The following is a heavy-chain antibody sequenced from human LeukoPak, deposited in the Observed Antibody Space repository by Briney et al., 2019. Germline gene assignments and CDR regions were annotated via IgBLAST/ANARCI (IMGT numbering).Heavy chain of an antibody. J-gene: IGHJ4*02. V-gene: IGHV3-21*01. CDR2: ISSSSSYI. D-gene: IGHD5-24*01. CDR3: ARSVSGGDGYNPGGDY. CDR1: GFTFSSYS. Sequence: GGSLRLSCAASGFTFSSYSMNWVRQAPGKGLEWVSSISSSSSYIYYADSGKGRFTISRDNAKNSLYLQMNSLRAEDTAVYYCARSVSGGDGYNPGGDYWGQGTLVTVSS.